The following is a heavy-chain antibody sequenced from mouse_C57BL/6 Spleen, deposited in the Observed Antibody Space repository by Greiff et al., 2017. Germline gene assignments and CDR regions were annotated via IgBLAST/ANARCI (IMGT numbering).Heavy chain of an antibody. V-gene: IGHV5-17*01. J-gene: IGHJ2*01. CDR1: GFTFSDYG. CDR3: AKGTYDYEGYYFDY. CDR2: ISSGSSTI. D-gene: IGHD2-4*01. Sequence: EVQVVESGGGLVKPGGSLKLSCAASGFTFSDYGMHWVRQAPEKGLEWVAYISSGSSTIYYADTVKGRFTISRDNAKNTLFLQMTSLRSEDTAMYYCAKGTYDYEGYYFDYWGQGTTLTVSS.